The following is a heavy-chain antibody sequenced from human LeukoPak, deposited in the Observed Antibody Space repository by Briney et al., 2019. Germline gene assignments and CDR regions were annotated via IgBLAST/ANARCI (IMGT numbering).Heavy chain of an antibody. D-gene: IGHD2-21*01. V-gene: IGHV3-21*01. CDR1: GFTFTTYT. CDR3: ARSLIADGAFDI. J-gene: IGHJ3*02. CDR2: ISRSGSYI. Sequence: GGSLTLSCAASGFTFTTYTMNWVRQAPGKGLEWVSDISRSGSYIDYADSVKGRFTISRDNAKNSLFLQMSSLRVEDTAVYYCARSLIADGAFDIWGQGTMVTVSS.